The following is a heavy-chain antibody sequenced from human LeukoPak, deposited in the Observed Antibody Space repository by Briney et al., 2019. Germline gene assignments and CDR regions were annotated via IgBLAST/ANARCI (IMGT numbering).Heavy chain of an antibody. D-gene: IGHD3-22*01. CDR1: GGTFISYA. Sequence: SVKVSCKASGGTFISYAISWVRQAPGQGLEWMGGIIPIFGTANYAQKFQGRVTITADKSTSTAYMELSSLRSEDTAVYYCARGGGYYDSSGYYGSHYAFDIWGQGTMVTVSS. J-gene: IGHJ3*02. V-gene: IGHV1-69*06. CDR3: ARGGGYYDSSGYYGSHYAFDI. CDR2: IIPIFGTA.